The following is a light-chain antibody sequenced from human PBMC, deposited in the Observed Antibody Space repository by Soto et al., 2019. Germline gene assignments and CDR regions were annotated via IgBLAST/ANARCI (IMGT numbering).Light chain of an antibody. CDR1: QDISNY. V-gene: IGKV1-33*01. Sequence: DNQMTQSPSSLSASVGDRVTITCQASQDISNYLNWYQQKPGKAPKLLIYDASNLETGVPSRFSGSGSGTDFTFTISSLQPEDIATYYCQQYANLPPYTFGQGTKLEIK. CDR3: QQYANLPPYT. J-gene: IGKJ2*01. CDR2: DAS.